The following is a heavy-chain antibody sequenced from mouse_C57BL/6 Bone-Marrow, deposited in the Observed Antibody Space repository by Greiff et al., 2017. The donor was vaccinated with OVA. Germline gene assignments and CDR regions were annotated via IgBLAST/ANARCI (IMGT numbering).Heavy chain of an antibody. CDR1: GYTFTDYY. V-gene: IGHV1-26*01. CDR2: INPNNGGT. J-gene: IGHJ2*01. CDR3: ARSGYCYDGGAFDY. D-gene: IGHD2-12*01. Sequence: VQLKQSGPELVKPGASVKISCKASGYTFTDYYMNWVKQSHGQSLEWIGDINPNNGGTSYNQKFKGKATLTVDASSSTAYMQLRSLTSEDSAVYYYARSGYCYDGGAFDYWGQGTTLTVSS.